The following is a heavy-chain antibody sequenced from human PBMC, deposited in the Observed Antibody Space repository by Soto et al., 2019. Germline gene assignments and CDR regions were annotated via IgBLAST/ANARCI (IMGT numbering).Heavy chain of an antibody. CDR1: GGSITTNNY. CDR2: MYNSGTT. CDR3: ARGPTSDKVDY. Sequence: SETLSLTCTVSGGSITTNNYWSWIRQPPGKGLEWIGHMYNSGTTYSNPSLKGRVTISGDTSKNQFSLNLSSVTAADTAVYYCARGPTSDKVDYWGQGTLVTVSS. J-gene: IGHJ4*02. V-gene: IGHV4-30-4*01.